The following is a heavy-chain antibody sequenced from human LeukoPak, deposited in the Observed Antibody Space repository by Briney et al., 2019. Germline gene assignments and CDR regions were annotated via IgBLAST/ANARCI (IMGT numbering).Heavy chain of an antibody. D-gene: IGHD5-24*01. CDR2: IHYSGNT. CDR1: GGSITRYY. J-gene: IGHJ4*02. Sequence: PSETLSLTCTVSGGSITRYYWSWIRQSPGKGLEWIAYIHYSGNTNYNPSLKSRVTISIDTSKNQFSLNLTSVTAADTAVYYCARAWRWLQLDYWGQGTLVTVSS. V-gene: IGHV4-59*01. CDR3: ARAWRWLQLDY.